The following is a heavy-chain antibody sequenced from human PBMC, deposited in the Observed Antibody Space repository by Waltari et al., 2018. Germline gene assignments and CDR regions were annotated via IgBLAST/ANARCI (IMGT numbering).Heavy chain of an antibody. V-gene: IGHV4-59*01. D-gene: IGHD6-13*01. Sequence: QVQLQESGPGLVKPSETLSLTCTVSGGSISSYYWIWIRQPPGKGREGIGYIYYSGSTNYNPSLKSRVTISVDTSKNQFSLKLSSVTAADTAVYYCARVGIAAAGTALVAPEQLNWFDPWGQGTLVTVSS. J-gene: IGHJ5*02. CDR2: IYYSGST. CDR3: ARVGIAAAGTALVAPEQLNWFDP. CDR1: GGSISSYY.